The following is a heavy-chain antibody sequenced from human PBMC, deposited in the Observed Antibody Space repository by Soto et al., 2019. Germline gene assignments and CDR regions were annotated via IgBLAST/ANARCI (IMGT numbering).Heavy chain of an antibody. CDR3: ARASAGWNYVSYFDY. D-gene: IGHD1-7*01. J-gene: IGHJ4*02. Sequence: SETLSLTCTVSGGSISSGGYYWSWIRQHPGKGLEWIGYIYYSGSTYYNPSLKSRVTISVDTSKNQFSLKLSSVTAADTAVYYCARASAGWNYVSYFDYWGQGTLVTVSS. CDR2: IYYSGST. CDR1: GGSISSGGYY. V-gene: IGHV4-31*03.